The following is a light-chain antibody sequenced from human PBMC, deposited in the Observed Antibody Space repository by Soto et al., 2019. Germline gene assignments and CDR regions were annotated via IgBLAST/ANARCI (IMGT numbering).Light chain of an antibody. CDR1: QSLVHSDGNTY. CDR3: QQYGSSGT. CDR2: KVS. Sequence: DVVMTQSPLSLPVTLGQPASISCRSSQSLVHSDGNTYLNWFQKRPGQSPRRLIYKVSNRDSGVPDRFSGSGSGTDFTLTISRLEPEDFAVYYCQQYGSSGTFGQGTKVDIK. J-gene: IGKJ1*01. V-gene: IGKV2-30*02.